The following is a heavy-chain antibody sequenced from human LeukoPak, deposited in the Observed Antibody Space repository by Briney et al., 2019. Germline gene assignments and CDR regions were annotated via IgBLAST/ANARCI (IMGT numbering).Heavy chain of an antibody. CDR1: GFTFSSYS. V-gene: IGHV3-48*01. CDR2: ISSSSSTI. J-gene: IGHJ6*02. Sequence: GGSLRLSCAASGFTFSSYSMNWVRQAPGKGLEWVSYISSSSSTIYYADSVKGRFTISRDNAKNSLYLQMNSLGAEDTAVYYCARVGIAAALAYYYGMDVWGQGTTVTVSS. D-gene: IGHD6-13*01. CDR3: ARVGIAAALAYYYGMDV.